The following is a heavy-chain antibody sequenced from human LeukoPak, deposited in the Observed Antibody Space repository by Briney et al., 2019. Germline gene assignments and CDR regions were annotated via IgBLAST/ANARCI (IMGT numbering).Heavy chain of an antibody. CDR1: GGSFSGYY. CDR3: ARGASLRYFDWLFSLSYYFDY. Sequence: PSETLSLTCAVYGGSFSGYYWSWIRQPPGKGLEWIGEINHSGSTNYNPSPKSRVTISVDTSKNQLSLKLSSVAAADTAVYYCARGASLRYFDWLFSLSYYFDYGGQGTLVTVSS. V-gene: IGHV4-34*01. D-gene: IGHD3-9*01. J-gene: IGHJ4*02. CDR2: INHSGST.